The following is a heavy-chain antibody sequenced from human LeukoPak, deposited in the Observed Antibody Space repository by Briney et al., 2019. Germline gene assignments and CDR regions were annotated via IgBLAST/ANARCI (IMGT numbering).Heavy chain of an antibody. J-gene: IGHJ4*02. CDR3: ARDMDPRRRTTSPLDY. Sequence: GGSLRLSCAASGFTFSSYSMNWVRQAPGKGLEWVSSISSSSSYIYYADSVKGRFTISRDNAKNSLYLQMNSLRAEDTAVYYCARDMDPRRRTTSPLDYGGQASSATLSS. D-gene: IGHD1-14*01. CDR2: ISSSSSYI. CDR1: GFTFSSYS. V-gene: IGHV3-21*01.